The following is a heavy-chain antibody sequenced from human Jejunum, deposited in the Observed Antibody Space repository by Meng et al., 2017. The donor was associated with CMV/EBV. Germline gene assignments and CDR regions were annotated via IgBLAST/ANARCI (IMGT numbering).Heavy chain of an antibody. Sequence: AAFGFIFGSNSMTWVRQAPGKGLEWVANIKDVGSEKYYVDSVKGRFTISRDNAKNSLYLEMNSLRVEDTAVYYCARMGYGFEFFDIWGQGTMVTVSS. CDR1: GFIFGSNS. CDR2: IKDVGSEK. J-gene: IGHJ3*02. D-gene: IGHD5-12*01. CDR3: ARMGYGFEFFDI. V-gene: IGHV3-7*01.